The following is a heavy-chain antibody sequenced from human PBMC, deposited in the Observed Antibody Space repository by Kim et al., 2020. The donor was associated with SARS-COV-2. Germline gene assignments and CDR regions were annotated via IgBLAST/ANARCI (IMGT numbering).Heavy chain of an antibody. CDR1: GGSFSGYY. V-gene: IGHV4-34*01. D-gene: IGHD2-15*01. CDR2: INHSGST. CDR3: ARFRVVVVVAARVCYYYGMDV. J-gene: IGHJ6*02. Sequence: SETLSLTCAVYGGSFSGYYWSWIRQPPGKGLEWIGEINHSGSTNYNPSLKSRVTISVDTSKNQFSLKLSSVTAADTAVYYCARFRVVVVVAARVCYYYGMDVWGQGTTVTVSS.